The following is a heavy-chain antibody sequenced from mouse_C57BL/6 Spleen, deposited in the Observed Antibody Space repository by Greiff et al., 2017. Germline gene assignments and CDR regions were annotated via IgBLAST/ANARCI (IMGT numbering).Heavy chain of an antibody. D-gene: IGHD1-1*01. Sequence: EVMLVESGGDLVKPGGSLKLSCAASGFTFSSYGMSWVRQTPDKRLEWVATISRGGSYTYYPDSVKGRFTISRDNAKNTLYLQMSSLKSEDTAMYYCARLTTVVDYAMDYWGQGTSVTVSS. CDR3: ARLTTVVDYAMDY. CDR1: GFTFSSYG. J-gene: IGHJ4*01. V-gene: IGHV5-6*01. CDR2: ISRGGSYT.